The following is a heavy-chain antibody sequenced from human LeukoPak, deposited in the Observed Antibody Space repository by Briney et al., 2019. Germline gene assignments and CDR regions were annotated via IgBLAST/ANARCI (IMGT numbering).Heavy chain of an antibody. CDR2: INTDGSRT. J-gene: IGHJ4*02. Sequence: GGSLRLSCAASGFTFSSYSMNWVRQAPGKGLVWVSRINTDGSRTTYADSVKGRFTISRDNAQNTLYLQMNSLRAEDTAVYYCARELLIPAAILDYWGQGTLVTVSS. D-gene: IGHD2-2*01. CDR3: ARELLIPAAILDY. CDR1: GFTFSSYS. V-gene: IGHV3-74*01.